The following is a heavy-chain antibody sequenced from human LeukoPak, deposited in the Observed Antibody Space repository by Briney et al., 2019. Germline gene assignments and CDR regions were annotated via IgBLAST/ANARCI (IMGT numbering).Heavy chain of an antibody. D-gene: IGHD1-1*01. CDR2: TRGSGSGMGSGR. J-gene: IGHJ4*02. CDR3: ARDDNCGFDY. Sequence: PGGSLRLCWAASGFAFSDYSMNWVRQAPGKGLEWIANTRGSGSGMGSGRYYAGAVKGRFTISRDNDKNCLYLQMNTLRAEDTALYFCARDDNCGFDYWGQGALVTVSS. CDR1: GFAFSDYS. V-gene: IGHV3-21*05.